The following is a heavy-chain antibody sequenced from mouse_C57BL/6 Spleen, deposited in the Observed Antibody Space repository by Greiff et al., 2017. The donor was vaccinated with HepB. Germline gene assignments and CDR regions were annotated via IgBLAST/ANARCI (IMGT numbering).Heavy chain of an antibody. CDR1: GYTFTDYY. D-gene: IGHD3-2*02. V-gene: IGHV1-19*01. CDR2: INPYNGGT. CDR3: ARSGAQAGEAMDY. J-gene: IGHJ4*01. Sequence: VQLQQSGPVLVKPGASVKMSCKASGYTFTDYYMNWVKQSHGKSLEWIGVINPYNGGTSYNQKFKGKATLTVDKSSSTAYMELNSLTSEDSAVYYCARSGAQAGEAMDYWGQGTSVTVSS.